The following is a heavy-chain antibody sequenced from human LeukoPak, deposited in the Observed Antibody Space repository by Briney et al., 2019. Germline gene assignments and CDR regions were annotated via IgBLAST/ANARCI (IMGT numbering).Heavy chain of an antibody. CDR1: GFTYSNYW. V-gene: IGHV3-7*01. CDR2: IKRDGSDN. CDR3: ARALYNRGWYPDYFDS. J-gene: IGHJ4*02. D-gene: IGHD6-19*01. Sequence: GGSLRLSCAASGFTYSNYWMSWVRQAPGKGLEWVANIKRDGSDNYYVGSVEGRFTISRDNAKNSLYLQMSSLRAEDTAIYYCARALYNRGWYPDYFDSWGQGTLVTVSA.